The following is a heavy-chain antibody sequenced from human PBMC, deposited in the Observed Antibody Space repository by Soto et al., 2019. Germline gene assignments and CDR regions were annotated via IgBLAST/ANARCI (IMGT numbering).Heavy chain of an antibody. CDR2: IKQDGSEK. D-gene: IGHD1-20*01. Sequence: GGSLRLSCAASGFTFSSYWMSLVRQAPGKGLEWVANIKQDGSEKYYVDSVKGRFTISRDNAKNSLYLQMNSLRAEDTAVYYCARAPVTGTMYYLDYWGQGTLVTVSS. CDR3: ARAPVTGTMYYLDY. V-gene: IGHV3-7*01. CDR1: GFTFSSYW. J-gene: IGHJ4*02.